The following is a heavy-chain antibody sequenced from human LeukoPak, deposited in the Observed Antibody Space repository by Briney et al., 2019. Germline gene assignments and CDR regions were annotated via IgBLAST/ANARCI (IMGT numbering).Heavy chain of an antibody. J-gene: IGHJ1*01. V-gene: IGHV3-7*01. CDR3: AREVAVAVPVY. D-gene: IGHD6-19*01. Sequence: GGSLRLSCAASGFTFTSYAMSWVRQAPGKGLEWVANIKQDGSEKYYVDSVKGRFTISRDNAKNSLYLQMNSLRAEDTAVYYCAREVAVAVPVYWGQGTLVTVSS. CDR1: GFTFTSYA. CDR2: IKQDGSEK.